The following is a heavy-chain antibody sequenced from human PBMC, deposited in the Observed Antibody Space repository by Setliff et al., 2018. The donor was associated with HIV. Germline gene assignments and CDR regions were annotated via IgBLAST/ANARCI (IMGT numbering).Heavy chain of an antibody. CDR2: IHTTGST. Sequence: LSLPFLFSCYSISSGSYYWSWIRLPAGKGPEWIGQIHTTGSTNYNPSLKSRVTISMDTSKNQFSLNLNSVTATDTAVYYCAKRTFGSGRLDPWGQGTLVTVSS. V-gene: IGHV4-61*09. CDR3: AKRTFGSGRLDP. CDR1: CYSISSGSYY. D-gene: IGHD3-16*01. J-gene: IGHJ5*02.